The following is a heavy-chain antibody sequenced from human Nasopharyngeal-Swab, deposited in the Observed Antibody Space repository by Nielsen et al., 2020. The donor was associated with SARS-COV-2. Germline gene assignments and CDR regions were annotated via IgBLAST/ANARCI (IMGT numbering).Heavy chain of an antibody. CDR3: ARVAIAARDIDY. D-gene: IGHD6-6*01. J-gene: IGHJ4*02. Sequence: VRQMPGKGLEWVANIKQDGREKYYVDSVKGRFTISRDNAKNSLYLQMNSLRAEDTAVYYCARVAIAARDIDYWGQGTLVTVSS. V-gene: IGHV3-7*05. CDR2: IKQDGREK.